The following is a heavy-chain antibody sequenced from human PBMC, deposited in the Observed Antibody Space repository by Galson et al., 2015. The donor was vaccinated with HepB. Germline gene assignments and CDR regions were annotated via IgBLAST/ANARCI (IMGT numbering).Heavy chain of an antibody. D-gene: IGHD4-17*01. CDR3: ARLLKNGDWYFDC. Sequence: SLRLSCAASGFTFSNYWMSWVRQAPGKGLEWVANINQDGSDKYYVDSMKGRFTISRDNAKNSLYLQMNSLRAEDTAVYSCARLLKNGDWYFDCWGQGTLVTVSS. CDR2: INQDGSDK. CDR1: GFTFSNYW. V-gene: IGHV3-7*01. J-gene: IGHJ4*02.